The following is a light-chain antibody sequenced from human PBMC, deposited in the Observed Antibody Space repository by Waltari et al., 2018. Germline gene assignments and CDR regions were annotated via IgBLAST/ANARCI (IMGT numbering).Light chain of an antibody. J-gene: IGLJ3*02. Sequence: QLMLTQSPSASASLGASVKLTCTLRSGHSNYAIECHQQQPEKGPRYLMKVNSDGSHIKGDGIPDRFAGSSSGAERYLTISSLQSEDEADYYCQTGGFGIWVFGGGTKLTVL. V-gene: IGLV4-69*01. CDR2: VNSDGSH. CDR1: SGHSNYA. CDR3: QTGGFGIWV.